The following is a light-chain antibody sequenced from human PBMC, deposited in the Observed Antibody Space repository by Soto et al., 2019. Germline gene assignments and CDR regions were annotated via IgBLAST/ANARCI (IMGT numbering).Light chain of an antibody. V-gene: IGKV1-5*03. Sequence: DIQMTQSPSTLSASVGDRVILTCRASQSIGSWLAWYQQKAGKGPKLLIYKASSLNSGVPSRFSGSGSGTEFTLPIISLQPDDFAAYYCQQYNNDSPWTFGQGTKVEVK. CDR1: QSIGSW. CDR2: KAS. J-gene: IGKJ1*01. CDR3: QQYNNDSPWT.